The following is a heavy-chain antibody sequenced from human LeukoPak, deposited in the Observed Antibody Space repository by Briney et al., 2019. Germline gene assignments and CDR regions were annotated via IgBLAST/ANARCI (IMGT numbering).Heavy chain of an antibody. Sequence: GASVKVSCKASGGTFSSYAISWVRQAPGQGLEWMGGIIPIFGTANYAQKFQGRVTITADESTSTAYMELSSLRSEDTAVYYCARDSTYYYDSSGYYYVDYYYYYGMDVWGQGTTVTVSS. V-gene: IGHV1-69*13. CDR1: GGTFSSYA. CDR2: IIPIFGTA. D-gene: IGHD3-22*01. J-gene: IGHJ6*02. CDR3: ARDSTYYYDSSGYYYVDYYYYYGMDV.